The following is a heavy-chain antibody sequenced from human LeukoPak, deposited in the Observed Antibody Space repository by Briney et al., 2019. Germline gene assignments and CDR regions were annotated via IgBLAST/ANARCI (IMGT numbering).Heavy chain of an antibody. V-gene: IGHV3-30*02. D-gene: IGHD3-22*01. CDR1: GFTFSSYG. CDR2: IRYDGSNK. J-gene: IGHJ4*02. CDR3: ASLLPHFY. Sequence: PGGSLRLSCAASGFTFSSYGMHWVRQAPGKGLEWVAFIRYDGSNKYYADSVKGRFTISRDNAKNSLYLQMNSLRAEDTAVYYCASLLPHFYWGQGTLVTVSS.